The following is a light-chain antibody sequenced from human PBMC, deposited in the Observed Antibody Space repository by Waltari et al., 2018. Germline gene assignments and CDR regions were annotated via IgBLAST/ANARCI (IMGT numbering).Light chain of an antibody. Sequence: DIQMTQSPSSLSASAGDRVTITCQASQAIGSYLNWYQQKSGKAPKLLIYDASNLETGVPSRFGGSKSGTDFTFTISSLQPEDIATYYCQQYDTLPITFGQGTRLEIK. CDR3: QQYDTLPIT. V-gene: IGKV1-33*01. CDR1: QAIGSY. CDR2: DAS. J-gene: IGKJ5*01.